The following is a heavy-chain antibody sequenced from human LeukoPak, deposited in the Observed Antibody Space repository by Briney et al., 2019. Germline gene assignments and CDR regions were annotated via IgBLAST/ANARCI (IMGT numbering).Heavy chain of an antibody. J-gene: IGHJ4*02. Sequence: ASVNVSCKASGYTFTSYYMHWVRQAPGQGLEWMGIINPSGGSTSYAQKFQGRVTMTRDMSTSTAYMELRSLRSDDTAVYYCARGRALGGEGFDYWGQGTLVTVSS. CDR3: ARGRALGGEGFDY. CDR1: GYTFTSYY. CDR2: INPSGGST. D-gene: IGHD4-17*01. V-gene: IGHV1-46*01.